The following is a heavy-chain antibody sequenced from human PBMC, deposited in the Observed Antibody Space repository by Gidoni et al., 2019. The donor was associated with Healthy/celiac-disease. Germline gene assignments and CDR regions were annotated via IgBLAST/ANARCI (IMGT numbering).Heavy chain of an antibody. Sequence: QVQLQQWGAGLLKPSETLSLTCAVYGGSFSGYYWSWIRQPPGKGLEWIGEINHSGSTNYNPSLKSRVTISVDTSKNQFSLKLSSVTAADTAVYYCAGPRAFDIWGQGTMVTVSS. CDR3: AGPRAFDI. CDR2: INHSGST. J-gene: IGHJ3*02. V-gene: IGHV4-34*01. CDR1: GGSFSGYY.